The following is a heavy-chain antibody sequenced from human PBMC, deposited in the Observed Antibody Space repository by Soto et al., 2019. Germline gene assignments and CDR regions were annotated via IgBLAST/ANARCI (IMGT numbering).Heavy chain of an antibody. J-gene: IGHJ4*02. D-gene: IGHD3-3*01. CDR2: INPSGGST. CDR3: ARVWYYDFWSGYYPFDY. V-gene: IGHV1-46*01. CDR1: GYTFTSYY. Sequence: SVKVSCKASGYTFTSYYMHWVRQAPGQGLEWMGIINPSGGSTSYAQKFQGRVTMTRDTSTSTVYMELSSLRSEDTAVYYCARVWYYDFWSGYYPFDYWGQGTLVTVS.